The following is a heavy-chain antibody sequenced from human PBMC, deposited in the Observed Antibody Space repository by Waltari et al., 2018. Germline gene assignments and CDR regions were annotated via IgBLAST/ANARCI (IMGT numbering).Heavy chain of an antibody. CDR1: GGSISSHY. CDR3: ARDMLVEMATITPLGGFDP. J-gene: IGHJ5*02. Sequence: QVQLQESGPGLVKPSETLSLTCTVSGGSISSHYWSWIRQPPGKGLEWIGYIYYSGSTNYNPSLKSRVTRSVDTSKNHFSLKLSSVTAADTAVYYCARDMLVEMATITPLGGFDPWGQGTLVTVSS. CDR2: IYYSGST. V-gene: IGHV4-59*11. D-gene: IGHD5-12*01.